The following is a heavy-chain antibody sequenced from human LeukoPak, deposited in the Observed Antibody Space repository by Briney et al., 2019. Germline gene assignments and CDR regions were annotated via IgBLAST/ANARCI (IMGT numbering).Heavy chain of an antibody. CDR2: ISSSSSTM. J-gene: IGHJ4*02. Sequence: GGSLRLSCAASGFTFSTYSMNWVRQAPGKGLEWVSYISSSSSTMFYADSVKGRFTISRDNAKNSLFLQMNSLRDEDTAVYFCASRAYSDYGFDYWGEGNLVTVSS. CDR1: GFTFSTYS. V-gene: IGHV3-48*02. D-gene: IGHD5-12*01. CDR3: ASRAYSDYGFDY.